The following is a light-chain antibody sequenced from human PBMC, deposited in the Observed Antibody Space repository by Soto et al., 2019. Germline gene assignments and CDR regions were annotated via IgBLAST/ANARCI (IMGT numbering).Light chain of an antibody. Sequence: DIQMTQSPSSVSASLGDRVTITCRASQRIGVYLAWFQQKPGNVPKLLIYAASTLQSGVPYRFSGSGSGTDFTFTISSLQPEDVATYYCQKYNSAPLTFGGGTKVDIK. CDR3: QKYNSAPLT. J-gene: IGKJ4*01. CDR1: QRIGVY. V-gene: IGKV1-27*01. CDR2: AAS.